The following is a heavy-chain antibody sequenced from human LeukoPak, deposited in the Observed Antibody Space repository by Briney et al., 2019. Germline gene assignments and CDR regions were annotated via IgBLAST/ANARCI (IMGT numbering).Heavy chain of an antibody. D-gene: IGHD6-6*01. CDR3: AKAYSSSGGYFYYMDV. CDR2: ISGRGGST. V-gene: IGHV3-23*01. J-gene: IGHJ6*03. Sequence: GGSLRLSCAVSGFTFSSYAMSWVRQAPGKGLEWVSAISGRGGSTYYADSVKGRFTISRDNSTNTLYLQMNSLRAEDTAIYYCAKAYSSSGGYFYYMDVWGKGTTVTVSS. CDR1: GFTFSSYA.